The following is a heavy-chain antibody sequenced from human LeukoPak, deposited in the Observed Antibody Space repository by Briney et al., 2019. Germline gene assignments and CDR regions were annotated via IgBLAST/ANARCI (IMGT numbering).Heavy chain of an antibody. D-gene: IGHD3-3*01. CDR2: INSDGSST. V-gene: IGHV3-74*01. CDR3: ARVPERDYDSWSGYYVWDY. Sequence: PGGSLRLSCAASGFTFSSYWMHWVRQAPGKGLVWVSRINSDGSSTTYADSVKGRFTISRDNAKNTLYLQMNSLRAEDTAVYYCARVPERDYDSWSGYYVWDYWGQGTLVTVSP. CDR1: GFTFSSYW. J-gene: IGHJ4*02.